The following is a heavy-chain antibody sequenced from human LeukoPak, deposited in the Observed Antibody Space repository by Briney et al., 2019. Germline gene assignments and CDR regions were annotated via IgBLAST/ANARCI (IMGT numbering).Heavy chain of an antibody. CDR1: GGSISSGSYY. CDR3: ARDGYSGYARYYYYMDV. D-gene: IGHD5-12*01. J-gene: IGHJ6*03. CDR2: IYTSGST. Sequence: SETLSLTCTVSGGSISSGSYYWSWIRQPAGKGLEWIGRIYTSGSTNYNPSLKSRVTISVDTSKNQFSLKLSSVTAADTAVYYCARDGYSGYARYYYYMDVWGKGTTVTISS. V-gene: IGHV4-61*02.